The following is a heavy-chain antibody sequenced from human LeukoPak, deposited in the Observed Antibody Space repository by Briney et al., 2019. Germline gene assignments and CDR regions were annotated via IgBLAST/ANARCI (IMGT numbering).Heavy chain of an antibody. CDR2: FDPEDGES. V-gene: IGHV1-24*01. D-gene: IGHD1-26*01. Sequence: EASVKVSCKVSGASLSETSIHWVRQAPGQWLEWMGGFDPEDGESIFAQRFQGRFSMTEDTSTDTAYMELRSLRPEDTAVYYRATADKWEPLDYWGQGTLVTVSS. J-gene: IGHJ4*02. CDR3: ATADKWEPLDY. CDR1: GASLSETS.